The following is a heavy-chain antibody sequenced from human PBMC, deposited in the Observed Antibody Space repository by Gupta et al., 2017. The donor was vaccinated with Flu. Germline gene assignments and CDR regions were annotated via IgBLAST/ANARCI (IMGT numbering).Heavy chain of an antibody. CDR2: IIPLSGST. V-gene: IGHV1-69*06. CDR1: EGTFSRYA. D-gene: IGHD2-15*01. CDR3: ARVPNCAGGSCYRTSDV. Sequence: VQVVQSGAEVTRPGSSVKVSCRSSEGTFSRYAISWVRQAPGEGFEWIGAIIPLSGSTNYAQNFQDRLTITADKSTGTSYMELSRLRSDDTVTYFCARVPNCAGGSCYRTSDVWGQGTLVTVSS. J-gene: IGHJ3*01.